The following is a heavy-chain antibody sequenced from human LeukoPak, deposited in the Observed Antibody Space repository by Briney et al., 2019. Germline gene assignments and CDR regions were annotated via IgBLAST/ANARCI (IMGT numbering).Heavy chain of an antibody. Sequence: PGGSLRLSCAASGFTFSSYGMHWVRQAPGKGLEWVSAISGSGGSTYYADSVKGRFTISRDNSKNTLYLQMNSLRAEDTAVYYCAKGGKIVVVITTYFDYWGQGTLVTVSS. CDR3: AKGGKIVVVITTYFDY. V-gene: IGHV3-23*01. CDR2: ISGSGGST. J-gene: IGHJ4*02. D-gene: IGHD3-22*01. CDR1: GFTFSSYG.